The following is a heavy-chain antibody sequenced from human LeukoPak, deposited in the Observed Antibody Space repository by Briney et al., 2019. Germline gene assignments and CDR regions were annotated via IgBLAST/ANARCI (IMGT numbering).Heavy chain of an antibody. J-gene: IGHJ4*02. CDR2: ISWKSGSI. Sequence: GGSLRLSCAASGFTFDDYAMHWVRQAPGKGLEWVSGISWKSGSIGYADSVKGRFTISRDNAKNSLYLQMNSLRAEDTALYYCAKDWHSSSILPVMWGQGTLVTVSS. D-gene: IGHD6-6*01. V-gene: IGHV3-9*01. CDR1: GFTFDDYA. CDR3: AKDWHSSSILPVM.